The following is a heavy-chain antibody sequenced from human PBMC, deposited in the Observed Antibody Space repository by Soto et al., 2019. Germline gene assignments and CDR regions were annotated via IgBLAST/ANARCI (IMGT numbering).Heavy chain of an antibody. J-gene: IGHJ4*02. Sequence: DVQLLESGGGLVQPGGSLRLPCVASGFTFSSYAMTWVCQAPGKGLEWVSAISHSGDNTYYAESVKGRFTISRDNSKNTLYLQINSLRAEDTAVYYCAKGAYGSGSYDYWGQGVLVTVSS. CDR3: AKGAYGSGSYDY. CDR1: GFTFSSYA. V-gene: IGHV3-23*01. D-gene: IGHD3-10*01. CDR2: ISHSGDNT.